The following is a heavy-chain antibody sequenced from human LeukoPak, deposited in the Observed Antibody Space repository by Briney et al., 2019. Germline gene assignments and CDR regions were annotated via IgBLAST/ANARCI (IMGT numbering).Heavy chain of an antibody. J-gene: IGHJ4*02. CDR3: ATGYSSGWYGRLDY. V-gene: IGHV3-30*02. Sequence: GGSLRLSCAASGFTFSSYGMHWVRQAPGKGLEWVAFIRYDGSNKYYADSVKARFTLSRDNSKNTMDLQMNTLRAEDTAVYYCATGYSSGWYGRLDYWGQGTLVTVSS. CDR2: IRYDGSNK. CDR1: GFTFSSYG. D-gene: IGHD6-19*01.